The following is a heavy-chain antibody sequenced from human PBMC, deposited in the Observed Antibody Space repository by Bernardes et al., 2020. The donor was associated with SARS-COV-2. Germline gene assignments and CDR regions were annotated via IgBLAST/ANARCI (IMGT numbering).Heavy chain of an antibody. J-gene: IGHJ6*02. CDR1: GYTFTGYY. CDR3: ARESTMVRGGGMDV. CDR2: INPNSGGT. D-gene: IGHD3-10*01. V-gene: IGHV1-2*04. Sequence: ASVKVSCKASGYTFTGYYMHWVRQAPGQGLEWMGWINPNSGGTNYAQKFQGWVTMTRDTSISTAYMELSRLRSDDTAVYYCARESTMVRGGGMDVWGQGAAVTVSS.